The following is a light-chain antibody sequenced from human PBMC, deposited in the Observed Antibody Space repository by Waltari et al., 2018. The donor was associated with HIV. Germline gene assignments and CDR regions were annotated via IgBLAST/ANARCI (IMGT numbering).Light chain of an antibody. CDR2: GAS. J-gene: IGKJ1*01. Sequence: MTQSPATLSVSPGETVSFFCGASEDIGDKLAWYQQKRGRAPRLLVSGASSRATGVPARFSGRGSGTEFTLTITGLQSNDSAIYFCQRYSTWPRTFGQGTLV. CDR3: QRYSTWPRT. CDR1: EDIGDK. V-gene: IGKV3-15*01.